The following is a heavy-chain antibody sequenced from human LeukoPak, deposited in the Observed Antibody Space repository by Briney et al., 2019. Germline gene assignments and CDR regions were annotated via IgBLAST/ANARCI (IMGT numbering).Heavy chain of an antibody. CDR1: GYTFTSYY. CDR2: INPSGGST. J-gene: IGHJ3*02. CDR3: ARDLMESYVVGAPLRGAFDI. D-gene: IGHD1-26*01. V-gene: IGHV1-46*01. Sequence: GASVKVSCKASGYTFTSYYMHWVRQAPGQGLEWMGIINPSGGSTSHAQKFQGRVTMTRDTSTSTVYMELSSLRSEDTAVYYCARDLMESYVVGAPLRGAFDIWGQGTMVTVSS.